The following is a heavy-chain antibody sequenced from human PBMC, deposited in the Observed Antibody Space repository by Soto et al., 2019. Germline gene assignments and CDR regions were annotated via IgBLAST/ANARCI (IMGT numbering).Heavy chain of an antibody. Sequence: PSETLSLTCTVSGDSISSSSYYWGWIRQPPGKGLEWIGDIYYSGTTHYNPSLKSRVTISVDTSKNQFSLKLSSVTAADTAVYYCARAKKGIAAAENWFDPWGQGTLVTVSS. D-gene: IGHD6-13*01. J-gene: IGHJ5*02. CDR2: IYYSGTT. V-gene: IGHV4-39*07. CDR3: ARAKKGIAAAENWFDP. CDR1: GDSISSSSYY.